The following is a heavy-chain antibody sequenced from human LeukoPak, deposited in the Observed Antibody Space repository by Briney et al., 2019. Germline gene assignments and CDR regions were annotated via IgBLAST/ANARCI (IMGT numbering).Heavy chain of an antibody. Sequence: SETLSLTCAVYGGSFSGYDWSWVRQPPGKGLEWIGEINHSGSTNYNPSLKSRVTISVDTSKNQFSLKLSSVTAADTAVYYCARLYSSSWYSVGWFDPWGQGTLVTVSS. CDR1: GGSFSGYD. J-gene: IGHJ5*02. CDR2: INHSGST. D-gene: IGHD6-13*01. CDR3: ARLYSSSWYSVGWFDP. V-gene: IGHV4-34*01.